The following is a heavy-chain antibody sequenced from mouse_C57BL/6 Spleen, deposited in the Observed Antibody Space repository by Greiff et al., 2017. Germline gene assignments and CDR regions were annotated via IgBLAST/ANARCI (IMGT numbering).Heavy chain of an antibody. D-gene: IGHD1-1*01. CDR1: GYAFSSSW. CDR3: ARSTTYYTMDY. Sequence: VQLQQSGPELVKPGASVKISCKASGYAFSSSWMNWVKQRPGKGLEWIGRIYPADGDTNYNGKFKGKATLTADKSSSTAYMRLSSLAYEDTAVYVCARSTTYYTMDYWGQGTSVTVSS. V-gene: IGHV1-82*01. J-gene: IGHJ4*01. CDR2: IYPADGDT.